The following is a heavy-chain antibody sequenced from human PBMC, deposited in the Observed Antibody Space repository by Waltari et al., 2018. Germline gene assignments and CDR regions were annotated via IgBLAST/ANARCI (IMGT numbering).Heavy chain of an antibody. V-gene: IGHV4-38-2*01. J-gene: IGHJ4*02. CDR1: GYSISSGYY. D-gene: IGHD6-13*01. CDR3: ARQGGGAAAGTGFDY. Sequence: QVQLQESGPGLVKPSETLSLTCAVSGYSISSGYYWGWIRQPPGTGLEWIGSIYHSGSTYCTPSLKSRVTISVDTSKNQFSLKLSSVTAADTAVYYCARQGGGAAAGTGFDYWGQGTLVTVSS. CDR2: IYHSGST.